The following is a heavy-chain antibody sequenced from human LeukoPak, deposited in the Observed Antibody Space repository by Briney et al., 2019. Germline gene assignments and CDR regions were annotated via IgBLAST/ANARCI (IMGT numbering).Heavy chain of an antibody. CDR3: ARDVHGNYGSGWFDP. J-gene: IGHJ5*02. CDR2: IMPLFGTA. V-gene: IGHV1-69*05. Sequence: ASVKVSCKTSGGTFNNSAISWVRQAPGQGLEWLGGIMPLFGTAGYAQKFQGRVTITKDESTRTVYLELTSLTSDDTAVYYCARDVHGNYGSGWFDPWGQGTLVSVSS. D-gene: IGHD4-11*01. CDR1: GGTFNNSA.